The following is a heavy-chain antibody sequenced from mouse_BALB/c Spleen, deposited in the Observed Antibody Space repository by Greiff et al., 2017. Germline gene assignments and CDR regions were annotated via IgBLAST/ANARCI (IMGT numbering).Heavy chain of an antibody. CDR1: GFSLTSYG. CDR2: IWRGGST. V-gene: IGHV2-5-1*01. D-gene: IGHD2-2*01. Sequence: VQRVESGPSLVQPSQSLSITCTVSGFSLTSYGVHWVRQSPGKGLEWLGVIWRGGSTDYNAAFMSRLSITKDNSKSQVFFKMNSLQADDTAIYYCAKKGLHPLMDYWGQGTSVTVSS. CDR3: AKKGLHPLMDY. J-gene: IGHJ4*01.